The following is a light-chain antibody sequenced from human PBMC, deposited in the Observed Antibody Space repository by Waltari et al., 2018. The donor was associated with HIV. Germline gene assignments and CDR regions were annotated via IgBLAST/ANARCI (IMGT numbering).Light chain of an antibody. Sequence: SYVLTQPPSVSVAPGQTARISCGGNNIGSKSVHLYQQKPGQAPVLVVYDDTDRPSGIPERFSGSNSGNTATLTISRVEAGDEADYYCQVWDTSGDPWVFGGGTKLTVL. V-gene: IGLV3-21*02. J-gene: IGLJ3*02. CDR1: NIGSKS. CDR3: QVWDTSGDPWV. CDR2: DDT.